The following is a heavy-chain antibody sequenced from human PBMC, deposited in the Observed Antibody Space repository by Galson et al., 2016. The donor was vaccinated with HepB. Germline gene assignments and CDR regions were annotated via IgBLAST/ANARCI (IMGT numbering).Heavy chain of an antibody. CDR2: ITSRSNYR. V-gene: IGHV3-21*01. CDR3: ARDPGRYCSGGFCYSNPDYNGMDV. D-gene: IGHD2-15*01. CDR1: RFTFSSYS. Sequence: SLRLSCAASRFTFSSYSMNWVHQAPGKGLEWISSITSRSNYRYYADSVKGRFTISRDNTKNSLYLQMNSLRAEDTAVYYCARDPGRYCSGGFCYSNPDYNGMDVWGQGTTVIVSS. J-gene: IGHJ6*02.